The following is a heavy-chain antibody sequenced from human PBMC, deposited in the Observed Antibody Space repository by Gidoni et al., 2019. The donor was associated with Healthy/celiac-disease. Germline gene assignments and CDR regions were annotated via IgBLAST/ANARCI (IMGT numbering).Heavy chain of an antibody. CDR3: ARNIARAAVDV. CDR1: GCSISSYY. J-gene: IGHJ6*02. CDR2: IYYGGST. V-gene: IGHV4-59*08. Sequence: QVQLQESGPGLVKPSETLSLTCTVSGCSISSYYWSWIRQPPGKGLEWIGYIYYGGSTNYNPSLKSRVTISVDTSKNQFSLKLSSVTAADTAVYYCARNIARAAVDVWGQGTTVTVSS. D-gene: IGHD6-13*01.